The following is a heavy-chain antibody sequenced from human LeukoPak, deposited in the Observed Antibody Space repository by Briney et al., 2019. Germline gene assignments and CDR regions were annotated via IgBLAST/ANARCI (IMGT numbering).Heavy chain of an antibody. CDR3: ARAVQLERPPPLIGYYYMDV. Sequence: SETLSLTCTVSGGSISSYYWSWIRQPPGKGLEWIGYIYYSGSTNYSPSLKSRVTISVDTSKNQFSLKLSSVTAADTAVYYCARAVQLERPPPLIGYYYMDVWGKGTTVTVSS. D-gene: IGHD1-1*01. V-gene: IGHV4-59*01. CDR1: GGSISSYY. CDR2: IYYSGST. J-gene: IGHJ6*03.